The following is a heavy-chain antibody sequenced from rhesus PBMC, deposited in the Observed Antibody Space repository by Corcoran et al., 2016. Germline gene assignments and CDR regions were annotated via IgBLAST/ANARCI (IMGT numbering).Heavy chain of an antibody. V-gene: IGHV4-169*01. CDR1: GGSISSSY. CDR2: INGSGSST. CDR3: ARPYSGSWTLFDY. J-gene: IGHJ4*01. D-gene: IGHD6-25*01. Sequence: QLQLQESGPGLVKPSETLSVTCAVSGGSISSSYWSWIRQAPGKGLEWIGYINGSGSSTNYNPSLKNLVTLSVDTSKNQLSLKLSSVTTADTAVYYCARPYSGSWTLFDYWGQGVLVTVSS.